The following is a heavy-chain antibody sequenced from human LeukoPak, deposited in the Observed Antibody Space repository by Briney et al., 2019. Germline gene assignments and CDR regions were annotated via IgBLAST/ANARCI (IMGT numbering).Heavy chain of an antibody. CDR3: ARGIRYDSSGYYVHFDY. D-gene: IGHD3-22*01. V-gene: IGHV4-59*12. CDR1: GGSISSYY. CDR2: ISYSGSA. Sequence: SETLSLTCTVSGGSISSYYWSWIRQPPGKGLEWIGYISYSGSANYNPSLKSRVTISVDTSENQFSLRLSSVTAADTAVYYCARGIRYDSSGYYVHFDYWGQGTLVTVSS. J-gene: IGHJ4*02.